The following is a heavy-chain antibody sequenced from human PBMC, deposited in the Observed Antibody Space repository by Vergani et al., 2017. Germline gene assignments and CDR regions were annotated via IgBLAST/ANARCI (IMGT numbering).Heavy chain of an antibody. Sequence: QVQLVQSGAEVKKPGASVKVSCKASGYTFTGYYMHWVRQAPGQGLEWMGWINPNSGGTNYAQKFQGRVTMTRDTSIRRVYMELTGLTSDDTAVFYCARVNRAFDYWGQGTLVTVSS. D-gene: IGHD3-10*01. CDR1: GYTFTGYY. V-gene: IGHV1-2*02. CDR3: ARVNRAFDY. J-gene: IGHJ4*02. CDR2: INPNSGGT.